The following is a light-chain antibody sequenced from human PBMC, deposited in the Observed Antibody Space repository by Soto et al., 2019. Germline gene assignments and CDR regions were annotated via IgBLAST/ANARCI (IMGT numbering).Light chain of an antibody. CDR2: ASS. CDR1: QSRGSNF. Sequence: ESVLTQSPGTLSLSPGERATLSGKTSQSRGSNFLAWYQHKPGQAPRLLIYASSNRATGIPDRFSGSASGTDFTLTIKRLEPEEFAVYYCQLYGISPHFGQGTRLEIK. J-gene: IGKJ5*01. V-gene: IGKV3-20*01. CDR3: QLYGISPH.